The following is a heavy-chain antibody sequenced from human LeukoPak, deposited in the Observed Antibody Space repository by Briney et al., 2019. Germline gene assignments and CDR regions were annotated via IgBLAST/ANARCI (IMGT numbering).Heavy chain of an antibody. CDR3: ARRYDFWSGDHNWFDP. CDR1: GGSISSSSYY. V-gene: IGHV4-39*01. Sequence: SETLSLTCTVSGGSISSSSYYWGWVRQPPGKGLEWIGSIYYSGNTYYNPSLKSRVTISVDTSKNQFSLKLSSVTAADTAVYYCARRYDFWSGDHNWFDPWGQGTPVTVSS. D-gene: IGHD3-3*01. J-gene: IGHJ5*02. CDR2: IYYSGNT.